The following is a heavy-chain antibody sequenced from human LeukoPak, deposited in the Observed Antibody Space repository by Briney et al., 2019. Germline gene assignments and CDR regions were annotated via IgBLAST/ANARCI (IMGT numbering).Heavy chain of an antibody. D-gene: IGHD6-19*01. CDR3: AKGGPRSGWYSFDS. V-gene: IGHV3-23*01. CDR2: ISESNGGT. J-gene: IGHJ4*02. CDR1: GFTFSSYA. Sequence: GGSLRLSCAASGFTFSSYAMTWVRQAPGKGLEWVSSISESNGGTYYTDSVKGRLTISRDNFKNTLYLQMNSLRAEDTAIYYCAKGGPRSGWYSFDSWGQGTLVTVSS.